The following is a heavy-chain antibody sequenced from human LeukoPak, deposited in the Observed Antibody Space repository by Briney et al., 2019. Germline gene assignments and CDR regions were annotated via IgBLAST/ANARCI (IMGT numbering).Heavy chain of an antibody. Sequence: ASVKVSCKVSGYTLTELSMHWVRQAPGKGLEWMGGFDPEDGETIYAQKFQGRVTMTEDTSTDTAYMELSSLRSEDTAVYYCATEKGYCSGGSCADYYYYGMDVWGQGTTVTVSS. V-gene: IGHV1-24*01. J-gene: IGHJ6*02. CDR3: ATEKGYCSGGSCADYYYYGMDV. CDR1: GYTLTELS. D-gene: IGHD2-15*01. CDR2: FDPEDGET.